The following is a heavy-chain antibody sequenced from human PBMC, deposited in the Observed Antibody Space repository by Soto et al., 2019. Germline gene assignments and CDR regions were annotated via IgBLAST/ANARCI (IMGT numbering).Heavy chain of an antibody. CDR3: ARGPSCGGDCYLFDY. D-gene: IGHD2-21*02. CDR2: INPGGGRT. CDR1: GYTFTSYY. V-gene: IGHV1-46*01. J-gene: IGHJ4*02. Sequence: ASVKVSCKXSGYTFTSYYIHWVRQAPGQGLEWVAMINPGGGRTKNAQMFQGRVTLTRDTSTGTVDMELSSLTSADTAVYYCARGPSCGGDCYLFDYWGQGSLVTVSS.